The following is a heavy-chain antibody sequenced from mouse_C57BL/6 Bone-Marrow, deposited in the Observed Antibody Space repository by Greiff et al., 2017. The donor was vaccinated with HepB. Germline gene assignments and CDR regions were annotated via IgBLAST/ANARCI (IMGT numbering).Heavy chain of an antibody. CDR2: INSDGGST. D-gene: IGHD2-5*01. CDR1: EYEFPSHD. Sequence: EVKVVESGGGLVQPGESLKLSCESNEYEFPSHDMSWVRQTPEKRLELVAAINSDGGSTYYPDTMERRFIISRDNTKKTLYLQMSSLRSEDTALYYCARHYSNYDAMDYWGQGTSVTVSS. CDR3: ARHYSNYDAMDY. V-gene: IGHV5-2*01. J-gene: IGHJ4*01.